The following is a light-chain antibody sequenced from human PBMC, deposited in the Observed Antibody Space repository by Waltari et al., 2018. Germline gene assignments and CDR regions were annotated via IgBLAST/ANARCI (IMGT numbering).Light chain of an antibody. Sequence: DIVMTQSPDSLAVSLGERVTIHCKSSQNLLSRSNNNNYLAWYQQKPGQPPNLLIYWASTRQSGVPDQFSGSGSGTDFTLTISSLQAEDVAVYYCQQYYSTPQTFGQGTKVEIK. J-gene: IGKJ1*01. CDR3: QQYYSTPQT. CDR1: QNLLSRSNNNNY. V-gene: IGKV4-1*01. CDR2: WAS.